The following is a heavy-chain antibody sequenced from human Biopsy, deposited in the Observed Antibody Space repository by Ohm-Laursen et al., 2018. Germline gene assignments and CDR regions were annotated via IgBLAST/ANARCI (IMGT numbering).Heavy chain of an antibody. CDR1: GESFNGYY. V-gene: IGHV4-34*01. Sequence: TLSLTCAVYGESFNGYYWSWIRQTPGKGLEWIGEINHSGRTNYNPSLKSRVTISVDTSKNQFSLKVRSDTAADTAVYYCVRGVDYYDPYHYYALDVWGQGTTVTVSS. CDR2: INHSGRT. CDR3: VRGVDYYDPYHYYALDV. J-gene: IGHJ6*02. D-gene: IGHD3-22*01.